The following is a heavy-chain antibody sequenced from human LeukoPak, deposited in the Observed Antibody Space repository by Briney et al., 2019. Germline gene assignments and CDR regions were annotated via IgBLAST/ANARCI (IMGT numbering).Heavy chain of an antibody. V-gene: IGHV4-59*12. Sequence: SETLSLTCTVSGGSISSYYWSWTRQPPGKGLEWIGEIYHSGSTNYNPSLKSRVTISVDKSKNQFSLKLSSVTAADTAVYYCARVTGEMATISDYWGQGTLVTVSS. CDR1: GGSISSYY. CDR3: ARVTGEMATISDY. D-gene: IGHD5-24*01. CDR2: IYHSGST. J-gene: IGHJ4*02.